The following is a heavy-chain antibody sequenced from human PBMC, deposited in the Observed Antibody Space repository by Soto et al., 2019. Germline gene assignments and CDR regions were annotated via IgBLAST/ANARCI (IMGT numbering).Heavy chain of an antibody. V-gene: IGHV3-53*01. CDR1: GFTVSSSY. Sequence: GGSLRLSCAASGFTVSSSYMSWVRQAPGKGLEWVSIIYTGGATYYADSVKGRFTISRDDSKNTLFLQVDGLRVEDTAIYYCVRDSYGTAWGQGTQVTVSS. D-gene: IGHD1-26*01. CDR2: IYTGGAT. J-gene: IGHJ5*02. CDR3: VRDSYGTA.